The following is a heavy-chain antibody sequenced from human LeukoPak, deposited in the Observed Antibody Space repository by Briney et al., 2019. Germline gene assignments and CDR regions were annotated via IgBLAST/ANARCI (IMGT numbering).Heavy chain of an antibody. Sequence: PSETLSLTCTVSGGSISSYHWSWIRQPPGKGLEWIGYIYYSGSTNYNPSLKSRVTISVDTSKNQFSLKLSSVTAADTAVYYCARRGQTYWYFDLWGRGTLVTVSS. J-gene: IGHJ2*01. CDR1: GGSISSYH. D-gene: IGHD3-10*01. CDR2: IYYSGST. CDR3: ARRGQTYWYFDL. V-gene: IGHV4-59*01.